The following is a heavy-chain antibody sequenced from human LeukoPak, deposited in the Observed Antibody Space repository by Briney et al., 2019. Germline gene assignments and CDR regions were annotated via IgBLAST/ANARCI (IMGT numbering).Heavy chain of an antibody. CDR1: GFTFSSYG. D-gene: IGHD3-22*01. V-gene: IGHV3-33*01. J-gene: IGHJ4*02. Sequence: GGSLRLSCAASGFTFSSYGMPWVRKAPGKGLEGVAVIWYDGSNKYYADSVKGRFTIFRDNSKNTLYLQMNSLRAEDTAVYYCARDSVYYDSSGYYYGDYFDYWGQGTLVTVSS. CDR2: IWYDGSNK. CDR3: ARDSVYYDSSGYYYGDYFDY.